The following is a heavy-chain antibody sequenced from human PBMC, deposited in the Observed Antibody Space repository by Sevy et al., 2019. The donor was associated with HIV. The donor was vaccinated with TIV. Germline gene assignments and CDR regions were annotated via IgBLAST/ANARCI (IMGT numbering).Heavy chain of an antibody. V-gene: IGHV3-9*01. CDR2: ISWNGENM. D-gene: IGHD3-22*01. CDR1: GFMFDAYA. J-gene: IGHJ4*02. CDR3: VKGMDSAGKYVNFDS. Sequence: GGSLRLSCAVSGFMFDAYAMHWVRQSPGKGLEWVSSISWNGENMGYADFVKGRFTISRDNAKTSLYLQMNGLRVEDTALFYCVKGMDSAGKYVNFDSWGQGTLVTVSS.